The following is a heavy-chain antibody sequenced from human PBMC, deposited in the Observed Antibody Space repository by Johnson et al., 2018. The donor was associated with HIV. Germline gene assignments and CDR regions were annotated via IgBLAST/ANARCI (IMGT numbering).Heavy chain of an antibody. Sequence: QVQLVESGGGLVKPGGSLRLSCTVSGFIFRDYYMSWMRQAPGKGLEWVSYISSSGKSTNYADSVKGRFTISRDNAKNSLSLQMNSLRAEDTAVYYCARDTVRGELELPDGFDIWGQGTMVTVSS. D-gene: IGHD1-7*01. J-gene: IGHJ3*02. CDR2: ISSSGKST. V-gene: IGHV3-11*01. CDR3: ARDTVRGELELPDGFDI. CDR1: GFIFRDYY.